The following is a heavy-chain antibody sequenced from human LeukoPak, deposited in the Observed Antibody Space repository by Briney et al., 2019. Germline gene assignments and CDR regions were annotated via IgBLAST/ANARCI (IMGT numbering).Heavy chain of an antibody. CDR3: ALRNDILTGYYD. CDR1: GGSISSYY. Sequence: SETLSLTCTVSGGSISSYYWSWIRQPPGKGLEWIGYIYYSGSTNYNPSLKSRVTISVDTSKNQFSLKLSSVTAADTAVYYCALRNDILTGYYDWGQGTLVTVSS. V-gene: IGHV4-59*12. J-gene: IGHJ4*02. D-gene: IGHD3-9*01. CDR2: IYYSGST.